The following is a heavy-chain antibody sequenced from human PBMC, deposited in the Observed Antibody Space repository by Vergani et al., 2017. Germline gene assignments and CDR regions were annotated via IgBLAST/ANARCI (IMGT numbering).Heavy chain of an antibody. V-gene: IGHV4-59*08. CDR3: ARQFWVSQGVGAFET. CDR1: GVSISRYY. J-gene: IGHJ3*02. CDR2: VFHSGSA. D-gene: IGHD3-16*01. Sequence: QVQLQESGPGLVKPSETLSLTCTVSGVSISRYYWSWLRQPPGKGLEWIATVFHSGSAYYNPSLRRRVTISVETSKNQFSLRLTTLTAADTAVYYCARQFWVSQGVGAFETWGRGTEVSVSS.